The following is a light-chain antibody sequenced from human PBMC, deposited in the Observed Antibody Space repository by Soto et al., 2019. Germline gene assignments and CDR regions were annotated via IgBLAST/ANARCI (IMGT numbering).Light chain of an antibody. CDR1: QAVNTR. CDR3: QQRSNWPSLT. CDR2: DAS. Sequence: EIVLTQSPATLSSFPGERATLSCRASQAVNTRLAWYQHKPGQAPRLLIYDASNRATGIPARFSGSGSGTDFTLTISSLEPEDFAVYYCQQRSNWPSLTFGGGTKVDIK. V-gene: IGKV3-11*01. J-gene: IGKJ4*01.